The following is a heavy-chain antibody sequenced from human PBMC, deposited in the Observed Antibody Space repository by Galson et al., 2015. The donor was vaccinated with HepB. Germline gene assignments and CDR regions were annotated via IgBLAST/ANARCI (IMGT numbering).Heavy chain of an antibody. V-gene: IGHV7-4-1*02. Sequence: SVKVSCKASGYMFSDYAMNWVRQAPGHGLEWMGWINTNTGTTSYVQAFRGRFVFSLDTSVSTAYLQISGLRTEDTATYYCARDFTSYSGRGFTDAFDIWGQGTMATVSS. CDR1: GYMFSDYA. CDR2: INTNTGTT. CDR3: ARDFTSYSGRGFTDAFDI. J-gene: IGHJ3*02. D-gene: IGHD5-12*01.